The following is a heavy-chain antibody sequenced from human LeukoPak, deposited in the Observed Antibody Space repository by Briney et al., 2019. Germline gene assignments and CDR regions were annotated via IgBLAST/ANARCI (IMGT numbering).Heavy chain of an antibody. Sequence: GRSLRLSCAAPGFTFSSYAMHWVRQAPGKGLEWVAVISYDGSNKYYADSVKGRFTISRDNSKNTLYLQMNSLRAEDTAVYYCARDGEDYGTLSYWGQGTLVTVSS. V-gene: IGHV3-30-3*01. CDR3: ARDGEDYGTLSY. CDR1: GFTFSSYA. D-gene: IGHD3-16*01. J-gene: IGHJ4*02. CDR2: ISYDGSNK.